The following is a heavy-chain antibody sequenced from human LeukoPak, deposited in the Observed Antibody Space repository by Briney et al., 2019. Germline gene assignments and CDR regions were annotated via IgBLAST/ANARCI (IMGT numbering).Heavy chain of an antibody. D-gene: IGHD3-22*01. CDR1: GYTFTGYY. Sequence: ASVKVSCKASGYTFTGYYMHWVRQAPGQGLEWMGRINPNSGGTNYAQKFQGRVTMTRDTSISTAYMELSRLRSDDTAVYYCARSYYYDSSGYLHPFDYWGQGTLVTVSS. CDR2: INPNSGGT. CDR3: ARSYYYDSSGYLHPFDY. V-gene: IGHV1-2*06. J-gene: IGHJ4*02.